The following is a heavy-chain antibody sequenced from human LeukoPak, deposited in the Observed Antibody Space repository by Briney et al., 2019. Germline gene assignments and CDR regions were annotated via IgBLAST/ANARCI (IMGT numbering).Heavy chain of an antibody. CDR2: IIPILGTV. D-gene: IGHD3-16*01. V-gene: IGHV1-69*11. Sequence: SVKVSCKASGGTFSSYAISWVRQAPGQGLEWMGMIIPILGTVTYAQKFQGRGTMTADASTSTAYMELTSLRSEDTAIYYCARAQGGLGFDTWGQGTLVTVSS. CDR1: GGTFSSYA. J-gene: IGHJ4*02. CDR3: ARAQGGLGFDT.